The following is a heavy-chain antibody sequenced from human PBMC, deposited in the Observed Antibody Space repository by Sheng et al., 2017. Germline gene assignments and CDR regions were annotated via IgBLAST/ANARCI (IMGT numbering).Heavy chain of an antibody. Sequence: ESGGGLVQPGGPVRLSCATSGFTFSSYSMSWVRQAPGKGLEWVSVSESGGKTHYADSVKGRFTTSRDNSRNTVYLQVNSLRAEDTAVYYCARDLFTGSHIEAFDIWGQGTMLTVSS. CDR2: SESGGKT. D-gene: IGHD1-26*01. CDR1: GFTFSSYS. CDR3: ARDLFTGSHIEAFDI. V-gene: IGHV3-66*01. J-gene: IGHJ3*02.